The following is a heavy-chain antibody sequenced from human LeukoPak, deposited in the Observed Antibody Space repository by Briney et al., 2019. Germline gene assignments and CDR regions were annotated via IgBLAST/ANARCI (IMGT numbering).Heavy chain of an antibody. CDR2: IYYSGST. Sequence: PSETLSLTCTVSGGSISSYYWSWIRQPPGKGLEWIGYIYYSGSTNYNPSLKSRVTISVDTSKNQFSLKLSSVTAADTAVYYCARHNDFWSGYDNWFDPWGQGTQVTVSS. J-gene: IGHJ5*02. V-gene: IGHV4-59*08. D-gene: IGHD3-3*01. CDR1: GGSISSYY. CDR3: ARHNDFWSGYDNWFDP.